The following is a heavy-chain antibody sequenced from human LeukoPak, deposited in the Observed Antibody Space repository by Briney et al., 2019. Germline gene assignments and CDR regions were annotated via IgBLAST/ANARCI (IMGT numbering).Heavy chain of an antibody. J-gene: IGHJ4*02. CDR1: GYTFTGYY. V-gene: IGHV1-2*02. Sequence: ASVKVSCKASGYTFTGYYMHWVRQAPGQGLEWMGWINPNSGGTNYAQKFQGRVTMTWDTSISTAYMELSRLRSDDTAVYYCARGLTRLQLPAGYWGQGTLVTVSS. CDR3: ARGLTRLQLPAGY. D-gene: IGHD5-24*01. CDR2: INPNSGGT.